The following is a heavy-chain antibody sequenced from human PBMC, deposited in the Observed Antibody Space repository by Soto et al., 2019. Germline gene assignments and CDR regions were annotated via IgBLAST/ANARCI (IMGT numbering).Heavy chain of an antibody. CDR3: ARIHDPSRDYYGSGSYQGYYPGP. CDR1: GYSFTSYW. V-gene: IGHV5-10-1*01. Sequence: PGESLKISCKGSGYSFTSYWISWVRQMPGKGLEWMGRIDPSDSYTNYSPSFQGHVTISADKSISTAYLQWSSLKASDTAMYYCARIHDPSRDYYGSGSYQGYYPGPWGQGTLVTVSS. CDR2: IDPSDSYT. J-gene: IGHJ5*02. D-gene: IGHD3-10*01.